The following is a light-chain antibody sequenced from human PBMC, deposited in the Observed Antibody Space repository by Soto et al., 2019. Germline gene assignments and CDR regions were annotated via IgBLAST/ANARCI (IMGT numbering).Light chain of an antibody. J-gene: IGLJ2*01. V-gene: IGLV2-8*01. CDR1: SSDVGSYNY. CDR2: EIS. CDR3: SSYAGSNNLV. Sequence: QSALTQPPSASGSPGQSVTISCTGTSSDVGSYNYVSWYQQYPGKAPKLMIYEISKRPSGVPDRFSGSKSDNTASLTVSGLQAEDEADYYCSSYAGSNNLVFGGGTKLTVL.